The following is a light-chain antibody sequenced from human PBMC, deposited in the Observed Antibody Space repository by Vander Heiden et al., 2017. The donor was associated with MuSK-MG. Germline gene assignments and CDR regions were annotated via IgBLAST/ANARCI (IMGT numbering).Light chain of an antibody. V-gene: IGKV3-11*01. CDR2: DAS. CDR3: QLRSNWPPVT. CDR1: QSVGNY. Sequence: IVLTQSPATLSLSPGERATLSCRASQSVGNYLAWYQQKPGQAPRLLIYDASNRATGIPARFSGSGSGTDFTLTISSREPEDFAVYYCQLRSNWPPVTFGPGTKVDIK. J-gene: IGKJ3*01.